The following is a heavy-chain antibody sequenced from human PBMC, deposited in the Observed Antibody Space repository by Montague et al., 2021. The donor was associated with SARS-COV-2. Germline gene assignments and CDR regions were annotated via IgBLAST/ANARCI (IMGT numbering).Heavy chain of an antibody. V-gene: IGHV4-59*01. CDR3: ASVGRGSSWYEVAFDI. J-gene: IGHJ3*02. D-gene: IGHD6-13*01. CDR2: IYNSGST. Sequence: SETLSLTRTVSGGSISRYSWTWIRQPPGKGLEWIGYIYNSGSTNYNPSLTSRVTISVDTSKNQFSLKLSSVAAADTAVYYCASVGRGSSWYEVAFDIWGQGIMVTVSS. CDR1: GGSISRYS.